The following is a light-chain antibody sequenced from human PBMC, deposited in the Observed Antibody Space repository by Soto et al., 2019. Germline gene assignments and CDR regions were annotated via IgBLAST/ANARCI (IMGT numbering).Light chain of an antibody. J-gene: IGKJ2*01. CDR3: QQSYSTPPYT. CDR1: QSISSY. Sequence: DIQMTQSPSSLSASVGDRATITCRASQSISSYLNWYQQKPGKAPKLLIYAASSLQSGVPSRFSGSGSGTDFTLTFSSLQPEDFATYYCQQSYSTPPYTFGQGTKLEIK. CDR2: AAS. V-gene: IGKV1-39*01.